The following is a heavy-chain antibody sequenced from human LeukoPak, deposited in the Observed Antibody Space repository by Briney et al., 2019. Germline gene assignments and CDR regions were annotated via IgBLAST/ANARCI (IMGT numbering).Heavy chain of an antibody. CDR2: ISAYNGNT. D-gene: IGHD2-2*01. V-gene: IGHV1-18*01. CDR1: GYNFTSYG. Sequence: ASVKVSCKASGYNFTSYGISWVRQAPGQGLEWMGWISAYNGNTNYAQKLQGRVTMTTDTFTSTAYMELRSLRSDDTAVYYCASATPSDTDYYGMDVWGQGTTVTVSS. CDR3: ASATPSDTDYYGMDV. J-gene: IGHJ6*02.